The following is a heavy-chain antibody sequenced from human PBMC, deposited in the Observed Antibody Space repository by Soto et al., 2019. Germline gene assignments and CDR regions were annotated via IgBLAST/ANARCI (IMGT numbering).Heavy chain of an antibody. D-gene: IGHD4-17*01. CDR3: ARGASSVTTFYFDL. Sequence: QVQVVQSGAEVKKPGASVKVYCKASGYTFTSYAMHWVRQAPGQRLEWMGWINPGNGNTKNSQKFQGRVTITRDTFASTAYMELSSLRSEDTAVYYCARGASSVTTFYFDLWGRGTLVTVSS. V-gene: IGHV1-3*01. J-gene: IGHJ2*01. CDR2: INPGNGNT. CDR1: GYTFTSYA.